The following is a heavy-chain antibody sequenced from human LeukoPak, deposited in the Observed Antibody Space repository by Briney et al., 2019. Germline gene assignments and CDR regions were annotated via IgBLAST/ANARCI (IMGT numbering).Heavy chain of an antibody. CDR3: ARGKSRGSYYRRNLFDP. CDR1: GYSISSGYY. CDR2: FYDSGNT. Sequence: SETLSLTCTVSGYSISSGYYWGWIRQPPGKGLEWIGSFYDSGNTYYNPSLKSRVTISVDTSKNQFSLKVRSVTAADTAVYFCARGKSRGSYYRRNLFDPWGQGTLVTVSS. D-gene: IGHD1-26*01. J-gene: IGHJ5*02. V-gene: IGHV4-38-2*02.